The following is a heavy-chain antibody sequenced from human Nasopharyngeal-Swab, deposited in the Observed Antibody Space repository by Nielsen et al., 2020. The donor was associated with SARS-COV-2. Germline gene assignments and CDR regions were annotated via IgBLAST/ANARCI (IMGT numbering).Heavy chain of an antibody. CDR3: ARRQMGAHAFDI. V-gene: IGHV6-1*01. J-gene: IGHJ3*02. CDR2: TYYRSKWYN. CDR1: GDSVSSNNAA. D-gene: IGHD3-16*01. Sequence: SQTLSLTCAISGDSVSSNNAAWNWIRQSPSRGLEWLGRTYYRSKWYNEYAASVKSRVTINPDTSKNQISLQVNSMTAEDTAVYYCARRQMGAHAFDIWGHGTMVTVSS.